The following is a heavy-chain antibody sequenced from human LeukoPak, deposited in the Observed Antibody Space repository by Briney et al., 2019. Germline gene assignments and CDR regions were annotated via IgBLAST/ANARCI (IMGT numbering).Heavy chain of an antibody. Sequence: ASWKFSAKVFGSTSTGSYMNWVRQAPGQGLEWMGWINPNSGGTNYAQKFQGRVTMTRDTSISTAYMELSRLRSDDTAVYYCARVRRGAVAGTDYWGQGTLVTVSS. CDR2: INPNSGGT. J-gene: IGHJ4*02. CDR3: ARVRRGAVAGTDY. CDR1: GSTSTGSY. V-gene: IGHV1-2*02. D-gene: IGHD6-19*01.